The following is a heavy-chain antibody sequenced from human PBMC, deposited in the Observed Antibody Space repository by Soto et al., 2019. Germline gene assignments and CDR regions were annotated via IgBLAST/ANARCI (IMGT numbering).Heavy chain of an antibody. J-gene: IGHJ4*02. V-gene: IGHV3-23*01. CDR2: ISGSGGST. Sequence: GGSLRLSCAASGFTFSSYAMSWVRQAPGKGLEWVSAISGSGGSTYHADSVKGRFTISRDNSKNTLYLQMNSLRAEDTAVYYCATTRRWSDYGGNSVFFDYWGQGTLVTVSS. CDR3: ATTRRWSDYGGNSVFFDY. D-gene: IGHD4-17*01. CDR1: GFTFSSYA.